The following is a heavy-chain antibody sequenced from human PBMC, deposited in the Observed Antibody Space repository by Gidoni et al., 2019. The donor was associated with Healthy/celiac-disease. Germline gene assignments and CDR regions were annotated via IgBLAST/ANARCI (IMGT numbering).Heavy chain of an antibody. V-gene: IGHV1-3*01. CDR3: ATAGSSWYSMDY. CDR1: GYTFTSYA. CDR2: SNAGNGNT. D-gene: IGHD6-13*01. Sequence: QVQLVQSGAEVKKPGASVKVSCMDSGYTFTSYAMHWVRQAPGQRLEWMGWSNAGNGNTRYSQKFQGRVTITRDTSASTAYMELSRLRSEDTAVYYCATAGSSWYSMDYWGQGTLVTVSS. J-gene: IGHJ4*02.